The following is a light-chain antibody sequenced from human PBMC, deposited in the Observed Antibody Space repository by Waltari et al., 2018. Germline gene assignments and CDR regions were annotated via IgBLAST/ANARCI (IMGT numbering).Light chain of an antibody. CDR3: CSYAGSSTYVL. Sequence: QSALTQPASVSGSPGQSITISCTGTSNKVGSYYLVPWYQQHPGRAPKLMIYDVNKRPLGVSNRFSGSKSGNTASLTISGLQAEDEAEYYCCSYAGSSTYVLFGGGTKLTVL. J-gene: IGLJ2*01. V-gene: IGLV2-23*02. CDR2: DVN. CDR1: SNKVGSYYL.